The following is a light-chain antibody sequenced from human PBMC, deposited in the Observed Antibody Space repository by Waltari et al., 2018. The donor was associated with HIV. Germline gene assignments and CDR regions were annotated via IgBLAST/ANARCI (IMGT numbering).Light chain of an antibody. Sequence: QSVLTQPPSVSGSPGQSITISCTGTSSDVGDYNYVSWYQQHPGRAPKVMIYEVSNRPSGVSNRCSGSKSGNTASLTISGLQAEDEADYYCSSYTTSSSWVFGGGTKVTVL. CDR3: SSYTTSSSWV. CDR2: EVS. CDR1: SSDVGDYNY. V-gene: IGLV2-14*01. J-gene: IGLJ3*02.